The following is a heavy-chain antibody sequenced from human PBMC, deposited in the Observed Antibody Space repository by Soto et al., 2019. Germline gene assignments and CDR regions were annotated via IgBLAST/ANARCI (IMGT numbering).Heavy chain of an antibody. D-gene: IGHD3-10*01. Sequence: QVQLQESGPGLVKPSETLSLTCTVSGGSISSYYWSWIRQPPGKGLEWIGYIYYSGSTNYNPSLNCRVTISLDTSKNQCSLTLSSVTAADTAVYYCARGDPLLWFGEKVYYGMDVWGQGTTVTVSS. V-gene: IGHV4-59*01. J-gene: IGHJ6*02. CDR1: GGSISSYY. CDR3: ARGDPLLWFGEKVYYGMDV. CDR2: IYYSGST.